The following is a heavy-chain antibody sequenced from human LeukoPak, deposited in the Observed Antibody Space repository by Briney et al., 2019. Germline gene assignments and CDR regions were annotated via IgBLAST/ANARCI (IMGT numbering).Heavy chain of an antibody. V-gene: IGHV3-21*01. J-gene: IGHJ3*02. D-gene: IGHD5-24*01. CDR3: ARDRGTTERWVATTHDAFDI. CDR1: GFTFNKYT. Sequence: GGSLRLSCAASGFTFNKYTMNWVRQAPGKGLEWVSSISSSSSYIYYADSVKGRFTISRDNAKNSLYLQMNSLRAEDTAVYYCARDRGTTERWVATTHDAFDIWGQGTMVTVSS. CDR2: ISSSSSYI.